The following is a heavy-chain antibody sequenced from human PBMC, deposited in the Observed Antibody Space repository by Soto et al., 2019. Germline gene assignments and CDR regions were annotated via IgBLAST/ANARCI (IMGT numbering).Heavy chain of an antibody. CDR3: ARSSGDYIESREIDY. Sequence: EVQLVESGGGMVRPGGSLRLSCAASGFTVSSKYMNWVRQAPGKGLEWVSLINTDGKEHYADSVNGRFNISRDNSKNTLYLQMSSLRLDDTAVYYCARSSGDYIESREIDYWGQGTLVTVSS. V-gene: IGHV3-66*01. J-gene: IGHJ4*02. D-gene: IGHD2-15*01. CDR2: INTDGKE. CDR1: GFTVSSKY.